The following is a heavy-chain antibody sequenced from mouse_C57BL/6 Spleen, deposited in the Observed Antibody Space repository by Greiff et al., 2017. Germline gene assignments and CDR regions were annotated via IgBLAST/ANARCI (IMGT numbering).Heavy chain of an antibody. V-gene: IGHV5-16*01. D-gene: IGHD1-1*01. CDR1: GFTFSDYY. CDR2: INYDGSST. Sequence: VQLKESEGGLVQPGSSMKLSCTASGFTFSDYYMAWVRQVPEKGLEWVANINYDGSSTYYLDSLKSRFIISRDNAKNILYLQMSSLKSEDTATYYCAREATVVANWYFDVWGTGTTVTVSS. CDR3: AREATVVANWYFDV. J-gene: IGHJ1*03.